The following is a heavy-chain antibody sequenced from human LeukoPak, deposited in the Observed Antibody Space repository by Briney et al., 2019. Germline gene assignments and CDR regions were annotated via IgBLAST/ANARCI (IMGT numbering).Heavy chain of an antibody. CDR3: ARGYSYGYLVFDY. D-gene: IGHD5-18*01. CDR2: IYYSGST. CDR1: GGSISSYY. J-gene: IGHJ4*02. Sequence: AETLRLTCTVSGGSISSYYWSWIRQPPGKGLEWIGYIYYSGSTNYNPSLKSRVTISVDTSKNQFSLKLSSVTAADTAVYYCARGYSYGYLVFDYWGQGTLVTVSS. V-gene: IGHV4-59*01.